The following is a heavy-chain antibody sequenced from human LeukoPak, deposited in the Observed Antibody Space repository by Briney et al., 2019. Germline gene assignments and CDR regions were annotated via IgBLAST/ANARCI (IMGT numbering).Heavy chain of an antibody. CDR2: IYYSGST. J-gene: IGHJ4*02. Sequence: PSETLSLTCTVSGGSISSGDYYWSWIRQPPGKGLEWIGYIYYSGSTYYHPSLKSRVTISVDRSKKQFSLKLSSVTAADTAVYYCARDGWTNSLDYWGQGTLVTVSS. CDR1: GGSISSGDYY. D-gene: IGHD2-2*03. V-gene: IGHV4-30-4*08. CDR3: ARDGWTNSLDY.